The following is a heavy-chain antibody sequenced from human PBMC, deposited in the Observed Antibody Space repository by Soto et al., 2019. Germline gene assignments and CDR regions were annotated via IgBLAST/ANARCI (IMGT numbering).Heavy chain of an antibody. CDR1: GHTFTRYA. Sequence: ASVKVSCKASGHTFTRYAMHWVRQAPGQRLEWMGWINAGDGNTKYSQKFQGRVTITRDTSASTAYMELSSLRSEGTAVYYCARDPMTTEFDYWGQGTLVTVSS. CDR3: ARDPMTTEFDY. V-gene: IGHV1-3*01. J-gene: IGHJ4*02. CDR2: INAGDGNT. D-gene: IGHD4-4*01.